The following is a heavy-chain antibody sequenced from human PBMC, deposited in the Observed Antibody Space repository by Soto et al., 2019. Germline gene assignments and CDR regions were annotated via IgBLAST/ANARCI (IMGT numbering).Heavy chain of an antibody. D-gene: IGHD3-10*01. Sequence: QVQLQESGPGLVKPSQTLSLTCTVSGGSISSGDYYWSWIRQPPGKGLEWIGYIYYSGSTYYNPSLKSRFTIAVDTSKNQFPLKLSCVTAADTAVDYGAGWRVGGFGELYGMDVWGQGTTVTVS. CDR2: IYYSGST. CDR1: GGSISSGDYY. J-gene: IGHJ6*02. CDR3: AGWRVGGFGELYGMDV. V-gene: IGHV4-30-4*01.